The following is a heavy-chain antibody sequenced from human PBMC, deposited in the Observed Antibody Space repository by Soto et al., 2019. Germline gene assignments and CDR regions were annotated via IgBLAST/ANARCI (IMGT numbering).Heavy chain of an antibody. CDR1: GFTFSNDW. CDR2: IKGDGSRT. CDR3: ARGAFGTYYFDY. D-gene: IGHD3-3*01. J-gene: IGHJ4*02. Sequence: GGSLRLSCAASGFTFSNDWMHWVRQAPGMGLVWVSRIKGDGSRTNYADSVKGRFTISRDNAKNTLYLQINSLRAEDTAAYYCARGAFGTYYFDYWGQGSLVTVSS. V-gene: IGHV3-74*01.